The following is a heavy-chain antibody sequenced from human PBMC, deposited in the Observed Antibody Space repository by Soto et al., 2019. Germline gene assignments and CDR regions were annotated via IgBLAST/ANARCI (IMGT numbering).Heavy chain of an antibody. CDR2: MNSDGSTT. J-gene: IGHJ4*02. CDR3: ATAEVDY. V-gene: IGHV3-74*01. CDR1: GFTFGNYW. Sequence: GGSLRLSCAASGFTFGNYWMHWVRQAPGKGLEWVSRMNSDGSTTNYADSVKGRFTVSRDNTRNTLHLQMNSLRAEDTAVYYCATAEVDYWGPGTLVTVSS.